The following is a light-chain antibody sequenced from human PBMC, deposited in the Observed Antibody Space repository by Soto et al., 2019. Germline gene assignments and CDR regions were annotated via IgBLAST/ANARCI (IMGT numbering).Light chain of an antibody. CDR2: AAS. Sequence: IRLTQSPSSLSASVGDRVTITCRASQDIAIYLAWYQQKPGEAPKPLIYAASTLYGGVPSRFSGSGSGTDFALTITSLQAEDFATYYCQQLRMYPSTFGGGTKVEIK. CDR1: QDIAIY. V-gene: IGKV1-9*01. CDR3: QQLRMYPST. J-gene: IGKJ4*01.